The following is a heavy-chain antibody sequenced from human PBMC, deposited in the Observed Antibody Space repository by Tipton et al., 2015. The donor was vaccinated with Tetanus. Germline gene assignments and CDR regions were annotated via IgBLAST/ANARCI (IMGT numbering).Heavy chain of an antibody. V-gene: IGHV4-59*01. CDR1: GGSISSYY. Sequence: TLSLTCTVSGGSISSYYWSWIRQPPGKGLEWIGYIYYSGSTNYNPSLKSRVTISVDTSKNQFSLKLSSVTAADTAVYYCARVTAVAGTMGGVDYWGQGTLVTVSS. D-gene: IGHD6-19*01. J-gene: IGHJ4*02. CDR2: IYYSGST. CDR3: ARVTAVAGTMGGVDY.